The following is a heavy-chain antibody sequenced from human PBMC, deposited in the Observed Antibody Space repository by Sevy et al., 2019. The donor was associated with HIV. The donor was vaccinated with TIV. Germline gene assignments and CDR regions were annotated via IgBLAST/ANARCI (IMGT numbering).Heavy chain of an antibody. J-gene: IGHJ5*02. D-gene: IGHD2-15*01. V-gene: IGHV4-59*13. CDR2: IYYSGST. CDR3: ARGGPIGYCIGGSCRPNWFDP. Sequence: SETLSLTCTVSGGSISSYYWSWIRQPPGKGLEWIGYIYYSGSTNYNPSLKSRVTISVDTSKNQFSLKLSSVTAADTAVYYCARGGPIGYCIGGSCRPNWFDPWGQGTLVTVSS. CDR1: GGSISSYY.